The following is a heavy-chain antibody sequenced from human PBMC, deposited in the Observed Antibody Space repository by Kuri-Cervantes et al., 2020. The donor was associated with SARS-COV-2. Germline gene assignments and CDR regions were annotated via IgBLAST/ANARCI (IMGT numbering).Heavy chain of an antibody. V-gene: IGHV3-23*01. Sequence: GESLKISCAASGFTLSSYAMSWVRQAPGKGLEWVSAISGSGGSTYYADSVKGWFTISRDNSKNTLYLQMNSLRAEDTAVYYCAKSRWQQLSWLDYWGQGTLVTVSS. CDR1: GFTLSSYA. J-gene: IGHJ4*02. D-gene: IGHD6-13*01. CDR3: AKSRWQQLSWLDY. CDR2: ISGSGGST.